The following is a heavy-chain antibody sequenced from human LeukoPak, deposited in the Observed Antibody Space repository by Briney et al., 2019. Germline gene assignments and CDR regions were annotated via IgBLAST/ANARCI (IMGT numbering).Heavy chain of an antibody. D-gene: IGHD1-20*01. CDR2: IHGSGGST. V-gene: IGHV3-23*01. Sequence: GGSLRLSCAASGFTFSNYAMSWVRQAPGKGLEWVSAIHGSGGSTFYADSVKGRFTISRDNSKNTLYLQMNSLRAEDTAVYYCAKDRRGITGTTGNFDYWGQGTLVTVSS. J-gene: IGHJ4*02. CDR1: GFTFSNYA. CDR3: AKDRRGITGTTGNFDY.